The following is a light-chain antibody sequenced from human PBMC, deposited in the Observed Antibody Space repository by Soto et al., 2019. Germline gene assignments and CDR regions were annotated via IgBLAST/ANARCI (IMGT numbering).Light chain of an antibody. CDR3: QQYGSSPLT. CDR2: GAS. CDR1: QSVSSIY. V-gene: IGKV3-20*01. J-gene: IGKJ4*01. Sequence: EIVLTRSPGTLSLSPGERATLSCRASQSVSSIYLAWYQQKPGQAPRLLIYGASSRATGIPDKFSGSGSGTDFTLTISRLEPEDFAVYYCQQYGSSPLTFGGGTKVEIK.